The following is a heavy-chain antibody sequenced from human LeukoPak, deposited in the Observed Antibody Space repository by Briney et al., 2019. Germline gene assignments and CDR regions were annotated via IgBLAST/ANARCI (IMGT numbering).Heavy chain of an antibody. V-gene: IGHV4-30-2*01. D-gene: IGHD2-2*01. CDR2: IYHSGST. Sequence: SETLSLTCAVSGGSISSGGYSWSWIRQPPGKGLEWIRYIYHSGSTYYNPSLKSRVTISVDRSKNQFSLKLSSVTAADTAVYYCARGAIVVVPAATWFDPWGQGTLVTVSS. CDR1: GGSISSGGYS. J-gene: IGHJ5*02. CDR3: ARGAIVVVPAATWFDP.